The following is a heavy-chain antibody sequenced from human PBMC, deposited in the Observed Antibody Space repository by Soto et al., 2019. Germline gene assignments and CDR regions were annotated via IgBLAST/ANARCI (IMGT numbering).Heavy chain of an antibody. CDR1: GGTFSSYT. CDR3: ARVPAGHYYYYYMDV. J-gene: IGHJ6*03. V-gene: IGHV1-69*02. CDR2: IIPILGIA. Sequence: SVKVSCKASGGTFSSYTISWVRQAPGQGLEWMGRIIPILGIANYAQKFQGRVTITADKSTSTAYMELSSLSSEDTAVYYCARVPAGHYYYYYMDVWGKGTTVTVSS.